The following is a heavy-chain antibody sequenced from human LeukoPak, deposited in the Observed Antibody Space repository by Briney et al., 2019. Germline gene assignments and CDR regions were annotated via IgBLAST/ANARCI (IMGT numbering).Heavy chain of an antibody. CDR2: IDPSDSYT. J-gene: IGHJ4*02. Sequence: GESLKISCKGSGYSFTSYWISWVRQMPGKGLEWMGRIDPSDSYTNYSPSFQGHVTISADKSISTAYLQWSSLKASDTAMYYCARMYYYDSSGYGNYFDYWGQGTLVTVSS. V-gene: IGHV5-10-1*01. CDR3: ARMYYYDSSGYGNYFDY. CDR1: GYSFTSYW. D-gene: IGHD3-22*01.